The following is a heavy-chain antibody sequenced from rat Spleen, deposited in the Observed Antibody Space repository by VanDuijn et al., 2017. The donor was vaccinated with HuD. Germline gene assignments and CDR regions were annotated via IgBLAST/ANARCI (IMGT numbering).Heavy chain of an antibody. CDR2: ISPSGGST. D-gene: IGHD1-1*01. V-gene: IGHV5-19*01. CDR1: GFTFSNYD. Sequence: EVQLVESGGGLAQPGRSLKLSCAVSGFTFSNYDMAWVRQAPTKGLEWVATISPSGGSTFYRDSVKGRFTISRDIAKSILYLQMDSLRSEDTATYYCATTPLYYSGDPYYFDYWGQGVMVTVSS. J-gene: IGHJ2*01. CDR3: ATTPLYYSGDPYYFDY.